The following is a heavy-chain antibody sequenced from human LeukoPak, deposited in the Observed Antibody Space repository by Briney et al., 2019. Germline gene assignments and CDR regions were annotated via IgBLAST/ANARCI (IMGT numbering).Heavy chain of an antibody. J-gene: IGHJ6*03. CDR2: IYYSGST. D-gene: IGHD3-10*01. Sequence: PSETLSLTCTVSGGSISSGSYYWGWIRQPPGKGLEWIGSIYYSGSTYYNPSLKSRVTISVDTSKNQFSLKLSSVTAADTAVYYCARVVITMVRGVSIPGGYYMDVWGKGTTVTVSS. V-gene: IGHV4-39*07. CDR3: ARVVITMVRGVSIPGGYYMDV. CDR1: GGSISSGSYY.